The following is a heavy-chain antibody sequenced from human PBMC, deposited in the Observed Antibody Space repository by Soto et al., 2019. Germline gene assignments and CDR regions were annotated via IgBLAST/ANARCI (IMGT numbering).Heavy chain of an antibody. D-gene: IGHD6-13*01. CDR1: GFTVSSYY. V-gene: IGHV3-66*01. J-gene: IGHJ4*02. CDR3: ERVHSSSYPYFDY. CDR2: SYSAGSA. Sequence: EVQLVESGGGLVQPGGSLRLSCAASGFTVSSYYMSWVRQAPGKGLEWVSVSYSAGSADFADSVKGRFTISRDNSKNTLYLQMSSLRAEDTAVYYCERVHSSSYPYFDYWVQGTLVTVSS.